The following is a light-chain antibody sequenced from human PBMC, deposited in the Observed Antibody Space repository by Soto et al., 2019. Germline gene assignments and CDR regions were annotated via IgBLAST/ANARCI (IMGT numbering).Light chain of an antibody. CDR3: SSYTSSSTYV. J-gene: IGLJ1*01. CDR2: EVS. Sequence: QSVLTQPPSVSGSPGQSVTISCTGTSSDVGSYNRVSWYQQPPGTAPKLMIHEVSNRPSGVPDRFSGSKSGSTASLTISGLQAEDEADYYCSSYTSSSTYVFGTGTKVTV. V-gene: IGLV2-18*02. CDR1: SSDVGSYNR.